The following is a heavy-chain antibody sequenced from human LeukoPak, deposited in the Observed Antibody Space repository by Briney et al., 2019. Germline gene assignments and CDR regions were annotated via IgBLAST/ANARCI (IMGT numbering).Heavy chain of an antibody. Sequence: ASVKVSCKASGYTFTSYSISWVRQAPGQGLEWMGWISAYNGNTNYAQKLQGRVTMTTDTSTSTAYMELRSLRSDDTAVYYCARVVLRYFDWLSRYFDYWGQGTLVTVSS. D-gene: IGHD3-9*01. CDR1: GYTFTSYS. CDR3: ARVVLRYFDWLSRYFDY. V-gene: IGHV1-18*04. CDR2: ISAYNGNT. J-gene: IGHJ4*02.